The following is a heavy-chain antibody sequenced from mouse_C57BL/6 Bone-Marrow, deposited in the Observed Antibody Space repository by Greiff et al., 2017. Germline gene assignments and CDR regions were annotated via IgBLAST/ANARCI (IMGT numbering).Heavy chain of an antibody. D-gene: IGHD1-3*01. Sequence: LMESVAELVRPGASVKLSCTATCFNIKDDYMHWVKQRPEPGLEGIGWIDPENGDTETASPFHGQATITADTSSNTAYLQLSSLTCEDTAGYYCTGAHWYVDVWGTGTTVTVSS. J-gene: IGHJ1*03. CDR1: CFNIKDDY. V-gene: IGHV14-4*01. CDR3: TGAHWYVDV. CDR2: IDPENGDT.